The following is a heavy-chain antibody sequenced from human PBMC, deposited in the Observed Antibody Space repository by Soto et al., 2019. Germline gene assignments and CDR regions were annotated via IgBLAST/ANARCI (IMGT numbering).Heavy chain of an antibody. D-gene: IGHD2-2*01. J-gene: IGHJ5*02. CDR3: ASIVVVPAAIKGGWFDP. V-gene: IGHV4-4*02. CDR1: SGSISSSNW. CDR2: IYHSGST. Sequence: SETLSLTCAVSSGSISSSNWWSWVRQPPGKGLEWIGEIYHSGSTNYNPSLKSRVTISVDKSKNQFSLKLSSVTAADTAVYYCASIVVVPAAIKGGWFDPWGQGTLVTVS.